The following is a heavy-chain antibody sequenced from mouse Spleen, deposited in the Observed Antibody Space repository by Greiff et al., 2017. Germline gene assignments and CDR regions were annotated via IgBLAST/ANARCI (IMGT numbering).Heavy chain of an antibody. V-gene: IGHV1-15*01. CDR3: TRPDGYYDAMDD. Sequence: VQLQQSGAELVRPGASVTLSCKASGYTFTDYEMHWVKQTPVHGLEWIGAIDPETGGTAYNQKFKGKAILTADKSSSTAYMELRSLTSEDSAVYYCTRPDGYYDAMDDWGQGTSVTVSS. CDR1: GYTFTDYE. D-gene: IGHD2-3*01. CDR2: IDPETGGT. J-gene: IGHJ4*01.